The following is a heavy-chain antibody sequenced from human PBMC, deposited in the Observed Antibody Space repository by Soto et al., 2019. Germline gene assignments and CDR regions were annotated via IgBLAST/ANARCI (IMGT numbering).Heavy chain of an antibody. CDR3: ARGLYYYDSSGYYGN. J-gene: IGHJ4*02. Sequence: GGSLILSCAASGFPFSSYIMNWVRQAPGKGLEWVSSISSSSSYIYYADSVKGRFTISRDNAKNSLYLQMNSLRAEDTAVYYCARGLYYYDSSGYYGNWGQGTLVTVSS. V-gene: IGHV3-21*01. CDR2: ISSSSSYI. CDR1: GFPFSSYI. D-gene: IGHD3-22*01.